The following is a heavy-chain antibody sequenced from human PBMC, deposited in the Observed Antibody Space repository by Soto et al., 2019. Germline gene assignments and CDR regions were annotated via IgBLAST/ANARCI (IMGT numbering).Heavy chain of an antibody. CDR1: GYTFTSYG. J-gene: IGHJ4*02. V-gene: IGHV1-18*01. Sequence: QVQLVQSGAEVKKPGASVKVSCKASGYTFTSYGISWVRQAPGQGLEWMGWISAYNGNTNYAQKLQGRVTMTTDTSTSTAYVEVRRLRSDDTAVYFCAREDGSGSRFDYWGQGTLVTVSS. CDR3: AREDGSGSRFDY. CDR2: ISAYNGNT. D-gene: IGHD3-10*01.